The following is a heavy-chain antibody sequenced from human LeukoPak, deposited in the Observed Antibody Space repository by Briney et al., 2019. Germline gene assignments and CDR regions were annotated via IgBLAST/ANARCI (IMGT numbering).Heavy chain of an antibody. CDR2: ISGSGGST. V-gene: IGHV3-23*01. CDR3: AKSSLGGDYGDYRPFDY. D-gene: IGHD4-17*01. J-gene: IGHJ4*02. Sequence: GGSLRLSCAASGFTFSSYAMSWVRQAPGKGLEWVSAISGSGGSTYYADSVKGRFTISRDNSKNTLYLQMNSLRAEDAAVYYCAKSSLGGDYGDYRPFDYWGQGILVTV. CDR1: GFTFSSYA.